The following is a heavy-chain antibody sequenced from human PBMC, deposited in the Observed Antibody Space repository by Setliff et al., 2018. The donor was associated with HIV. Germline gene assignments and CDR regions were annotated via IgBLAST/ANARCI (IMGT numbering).Heavy chain of an antibody. V-gene: IGHV4-31*03. Sequence: SETLSLTCTVSGGSISSGGYYWSWIRQHPGKGLEWIGYIYYSGSTYYNPSLKSRVTISVDTSKNQFSLKLSSVTAADTAVYYCAREIAPAARLPNVGGPPPPGYYHYMDVWGKGTTVTVSS. CDR3: AREIAPAARLPNVGGPPPPGYYHYMDV. CDR2: IYYSGST. CDR1: GGSISSGGYY. D-gene: IGHD2-8*01. J-gene: IGHJ6*03.